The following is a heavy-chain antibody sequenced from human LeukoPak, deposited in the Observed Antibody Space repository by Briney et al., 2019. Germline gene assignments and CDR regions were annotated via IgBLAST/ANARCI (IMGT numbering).Heavy chain of an antibody. V-gene: IGHV1-2*04. Sequence: WASVKVSCKASGYTFTASYMHWVRQAPGQGLEWMGWINPNTGGTNYAQKFQGWVTMTRDTSISTAYMELSRLTSDDTAVYYCARGTVTTSLDYWAREPWSASPQ. J-gene: IGHJ4*02. D-gene: IGHD4-17*01. CDR1: GYTFTASY. CDR3: ARGTVTTSLDY. CDR2: INPNTGGT.